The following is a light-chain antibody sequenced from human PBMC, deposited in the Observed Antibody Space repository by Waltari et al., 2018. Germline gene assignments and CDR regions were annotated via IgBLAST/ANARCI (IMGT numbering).Light chain of an antibody. CDR3: SVYMHPGSVL. J-gene: IGLJ2*01. V-gene: IGLV8-61*01. Sequence: QTVVTQEPSFSVPPGGTVTLTCGLISASFPPTLYPHWYQQTPGQAPRTVIYSTETRPSGVPDRFSGSIIGNKAALTITGAQADDESDYYCSVYMHPGSVLFGGGTRLTVL. CDR2: STE. CDR1: SASFPPTLY.